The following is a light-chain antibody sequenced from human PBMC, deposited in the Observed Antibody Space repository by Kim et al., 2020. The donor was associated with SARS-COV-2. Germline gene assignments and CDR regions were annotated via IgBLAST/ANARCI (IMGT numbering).Light chain of an antibody. J-gene: IGKJ2*01. CDR3: QQYHTYSST. Sequence: GDRVTITCLASQSVSDWLAWYQQKPGKAPNLLIYDASNLESGVPSRFSGRRSGTEFTLTITNLQPDDFATYYCQQYHTYSSTFGQGTKLEI. CDR2: DAS. V-gene: IGKV1-5*01. CDR1: QSVSDW.